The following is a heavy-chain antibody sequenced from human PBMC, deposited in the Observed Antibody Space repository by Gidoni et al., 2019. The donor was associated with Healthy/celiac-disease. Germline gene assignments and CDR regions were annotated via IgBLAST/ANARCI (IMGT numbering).Heavy chain of an antibody. J-gene: IGHJ4*02. CDR1: GGSISSGGYS. D-gene: IGHD3-22*01. CDR2: IYHSGST. CDR3: ARGVDSSGYRRPNRYYFDY. V-gene: IGHV4-30-2*01. Sequence: QLQLQESGSGLVKPSQTLSLTCAVSGGSISSGGYSWSWIRQPPGKGLEWIGYIYHSGSTYYNPSLKSRVTISVDRFKNQFSLKLGSVTAADTAVYYCARGVDSSGYRRPNRYYFDYWGQGTLVTVSS.